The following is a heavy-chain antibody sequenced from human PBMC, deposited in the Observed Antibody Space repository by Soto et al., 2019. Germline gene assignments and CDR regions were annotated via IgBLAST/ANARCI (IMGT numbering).Heavy chain of an antibody. CDR3: ARGVVRGVPSFDY. D-gene: IGHD3-10*01. V-gene: IGHV1-8*01. CDR1: GYTFTSYD. J-gene: IGHJ4*02. Sequence: QVQLVQSGAEVKKPGASVKVSCKASGYTFTSYDINWVRQATGQGLEWMGWMNPNSGKTGYAQKFQGRDTMTKNTYISTAYMEGSSLRSEDTAVYYCARGVVRGVPSFDYWGQGTLVPVSS. CDR2: MNPNSGKT.